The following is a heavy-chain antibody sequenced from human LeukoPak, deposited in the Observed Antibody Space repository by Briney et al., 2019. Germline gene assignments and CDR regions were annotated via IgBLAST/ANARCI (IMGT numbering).Heavy chain of an antibody. J-gene: IGHJ3*02. D-gene: IGHD1-14*01. CDR2: IYYSGST. CDR3: ARAFPEGDAFDI. Sequence: SETLSLTCTVSGGSISSYYWSWIRQPPGKGLEWIGYIYYSGSTNYNPSLKSRVTISVDTSKNQFSLKLSSVTAADTAVYYCARAFPEGDAFDIWGQGTMVAVSS. V-gene: IGHV4-59*08. CDR1: GGSISSYY.